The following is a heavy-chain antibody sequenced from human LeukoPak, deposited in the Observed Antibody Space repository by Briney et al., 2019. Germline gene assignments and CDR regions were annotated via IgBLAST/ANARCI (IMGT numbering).Heavy chain of an antibody. J-gene: IGHJ6*02. D-gene: IGHD2-15*01. Sequence: SETLSLTCAVYGGSFSGYYWSWIRQPPGKGLEWIGEINHSGSTNYNPSLKSRVTISVDTSKNQFSLKLSSVTAADTAVYYCARGGYCSGGSCPKHNYGMDVWGQGTTVTVSS. CDR3: ARGGYCSGGSCPKHNYGMDV. CDR1: GGSFSGYY. V-gene: IGHV4-34*01. CDR2: INHSGST.